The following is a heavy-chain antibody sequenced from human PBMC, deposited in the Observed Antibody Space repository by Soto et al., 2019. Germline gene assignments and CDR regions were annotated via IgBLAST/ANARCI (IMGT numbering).Heavy chain of an antibody. D-gene: IGHD6-13*01. CDR1: GFTFSNAW. J-gene: IGHJ6*02. CDR3: TTDLAAAGYYYYGMDV. Sequence: SGGSLRLSCAASGFTFSNAWMSWVRQAPGKGLEWVGRIKSKTDGGTTDYAAPVKGRFTISRDDSKNTLYLQMNSLKTEDTAVYYCTTDLAAAGYYYYGMDVWGQGTTVTVSS. V-gene: IGHV3-15*01. CDR2: IKSKTDGGTT.